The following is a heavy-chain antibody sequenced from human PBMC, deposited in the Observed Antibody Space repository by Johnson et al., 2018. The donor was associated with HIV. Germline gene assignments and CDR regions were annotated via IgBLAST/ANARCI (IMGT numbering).Heavy chain of an antibody. CDR1: GFTFRSYG. CDR2: ISYDGSNK. Sequence: QVQLVESGGGVVQPGRSLRLSCAASGFTFRSYGMHWVRQAPGKGMEWVAVISYDGSNKYYADSVKGRFTISRDNSKNTLYLQMNSLRAEDTAVYYCAKDGSSGYPDADAFDIWGQGTMVTVSS. V-gene: IGHV3-30*18. CDR3: AKDGSSGYPDADAFDI. D-gene: IGHD3-22*01. J-gene: IGHJ3*02.